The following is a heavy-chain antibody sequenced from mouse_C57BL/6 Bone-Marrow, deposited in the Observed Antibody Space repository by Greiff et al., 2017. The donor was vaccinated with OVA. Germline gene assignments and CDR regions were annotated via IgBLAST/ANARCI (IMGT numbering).Heavy chain of an antibody. CDR3: ARRRSYYYGVDFDV. CDR2: IDPSDSET. V-gene: IGHV1-52*01. CDR1: GYTFTSYW. D-gene: IGHD1-1*01. Sequence: QVQLQQPGAELVRPGSSVKLSCKASGYTFTSYWMHWVKQRPIQGLEWIGNIDPSDSETPYNQKFKDKATLTVDKSSSTAYMQLSSLTSEDSAVYYCARRRSYYYGVDFDVWGTGTTVTVSS. J-gene: IGHJ1*03.